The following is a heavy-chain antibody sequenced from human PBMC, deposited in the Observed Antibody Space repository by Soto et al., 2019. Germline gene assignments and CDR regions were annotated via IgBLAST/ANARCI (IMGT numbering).Heavy chain of an antibody. CDR2: MNPKRGNT. J-gene: IGHJ4*02. CDR1: AYTFPDYV. V-gene: IGHV1-8*02. CDR3: ATCGGDCYGSLDY. D-gene: IGHD2-21*02. Sequence: ASVKVSYKASAYTFPDYVINWVRQASGQGLEWMGWMNPKRGNTIYAQKFQGRVTMTEDTSTDTAYMELSSLRSEDTAVYYCATCGGDCYGSLDYWGQGTLVTVSS.